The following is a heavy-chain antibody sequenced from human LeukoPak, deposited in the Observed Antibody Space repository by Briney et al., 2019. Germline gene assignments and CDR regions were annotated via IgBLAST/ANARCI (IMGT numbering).Heavy chain of an antibody. J-gene: IGHJ3*02. CDR2: INHSGST. CDR1: GGSFSGYY. CDR3: ARGVEGDSSGYYYNGFDI. Sequence: PSETLPLTCAVYGGSFSGYYWSWIRQPPGKGLEWIGEINHSGSTNYNPSLKSRVAISLDRSKNQFSLGLSSVTAADTAVYYCARGVEGDSSGYYYNGFDIWGRGTMVTVSS. V-gene: IGHV4-34*01. D-gene: IGHD3-22*01.